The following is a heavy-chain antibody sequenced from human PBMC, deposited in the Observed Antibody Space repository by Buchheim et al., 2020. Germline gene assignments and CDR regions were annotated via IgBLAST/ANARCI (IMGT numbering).Heavy chain of an antibody. J-gene: IGHJ6*02. V-gene: IGHV3-30-3*01. D-gene: IGHD3-22*01. CDR2: ISYDGSNK. CDR3: ARESDSSGYYYYYYYGMDV. CDR1: GFTFSSYA. Sequence: QVQLVESGGGVVQPGRSLRLSCAASGFTFSSYAMHWVRQAPGKGLEWVAVISYDGSNKYYADSVKGRFTISRDNSKNTLYLQRNSLRAEDTAVYYCARESDSSGYYYYYYYGMDVWGQGTT.